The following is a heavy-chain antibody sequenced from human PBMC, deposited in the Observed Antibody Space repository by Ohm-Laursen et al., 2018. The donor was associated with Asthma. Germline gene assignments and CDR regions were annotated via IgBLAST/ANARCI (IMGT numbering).Heavy chain of an antibody. V-gene: IGHV4-34*01. CDR2: INHSGST. Sequence: TLSLTCAAYGGSFSGYYWSWIRQPPGKGLEWIGEINHSGSTNYNPSLKSRVAISVDTSKNQFSLKLSSVTAADTAVYYCARGYSDYWGQGTLVTVSS. J-gene: IGHJ4*02. CDR1: GGSFSGYY. CDR3: ARGYSDY.